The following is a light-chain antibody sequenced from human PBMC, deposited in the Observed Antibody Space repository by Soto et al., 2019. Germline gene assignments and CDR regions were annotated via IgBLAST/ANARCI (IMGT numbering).Light chain of an antibody. V-gene: IGKV2-40*01. CDR1: QRLLNSNDGNTY. J-gene: IGKJ2*01. Sequence: DIVLTQTPLFLPVTPGEPASISCRSSQRLLNSNDGNTYLDWYLQKPGQSPQLLIYTLSSRASEVRDRFSGSGSGSDFTLKICRVEAEGVGVYFCLQRTQSPYTFGQGTKL. CDR2: TLS. CDR3: LQRTQSPYT.